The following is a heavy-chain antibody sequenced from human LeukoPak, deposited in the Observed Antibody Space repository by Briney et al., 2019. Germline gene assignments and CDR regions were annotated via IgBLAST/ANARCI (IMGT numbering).Heavy chain of an antibody. CDR2: INSDSRLM. V-gene: IGHV3-21*01. D-gene: IGHD3-16*01. J-gene: IGHJ4*02. Sequence: PGGSLRLSCAASGFTFSSYSMNWVRQAPGKGLEWVSSINSDSRLMYYAESVKGRFTISRGNARNSLYLQMNSLRAEDTAVYYCIRDLFDDYSLDFWGQGALVTVSS. CDR3: IRDLFDDYSLDF. CDR1: GFTFSSYS.